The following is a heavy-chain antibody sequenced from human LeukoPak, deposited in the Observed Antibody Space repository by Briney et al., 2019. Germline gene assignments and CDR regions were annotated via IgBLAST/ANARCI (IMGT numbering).Heavy chain of an antibody. Sequence: MAAETLSLTCSVSGGSISSFYCNWMRQPAGKGLEWIGRIYTSGTTTYNPSLTSRVTMSVDTSKNQFSLKLSSETAADTAVYYCARDSVTTGEVKFDSWGQGKLATVTS. J-gene: IGHJ5*01. D-gene: IGHD4-17*01. CDR1: GGSISSFY. CDR2: IYTSGTT. CDR3: ARDSVTTGEVKFDS. V-gene: IGHV4-4*07.